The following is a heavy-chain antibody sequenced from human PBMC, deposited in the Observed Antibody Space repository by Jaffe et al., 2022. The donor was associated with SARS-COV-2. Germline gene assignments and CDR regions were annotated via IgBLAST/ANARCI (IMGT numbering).Heavy chain of an antibody. J-gene: IGHJ3*02. CDR3: ARPHYYDSSGIDAFDI. CDR1: GGSISSSSYY. D-gene: IGHD3-22*01. CDR2: IYYSGST. Sequence: QLQLQESGPGLVKPSETLSLTCTVSGGSISSSSYYWGWIRQPPGKGLEWIGSIYYSGSTYYNPSLKSRVTISVDTSKNQFSLKLSSVTAADTAVYYCARPHYYDSSGIDAFDIWGQGTMVTVSS. V-gene: IGHV4-39*01.